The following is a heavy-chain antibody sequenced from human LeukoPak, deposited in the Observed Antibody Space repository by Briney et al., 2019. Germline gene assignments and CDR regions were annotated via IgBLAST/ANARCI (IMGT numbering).Heavy chain of an antibody. CDR1: GFTFSDYY. CDR2: ISSSGSTI. CDR3: ARLATEDCSSTSSYAGGPYYYMDV. V-gene: IGHV3-11*01. J-gene: IGHJ6*03. Sequence: GGSLRLSCAASGFTFSDYYMSWIRQAPGKGLEWVSYISSSGSTIYYADSVKGRFTISRDNAKNSLYLQMNSLRAEDTAVYYCARLATEDCSSTSSYAGGPYYYMDVWGKGTTVTVSS. D-gene: IGHD2-2*01.